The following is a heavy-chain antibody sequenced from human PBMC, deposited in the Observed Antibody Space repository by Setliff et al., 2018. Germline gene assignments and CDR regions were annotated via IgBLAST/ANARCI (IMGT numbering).Heavy chain of an antibody. CDR1: GYTFTNYY. CDR3: ARAGRYHYDTSGYYYDRDYYYYMDV. D-gene: IGHD3-22*01. Sequence: ASVKVSCKASGYTFTNYYINWVRQAPGLGLEWMGIINPRAGTTSYAQKFQGRVTMTRDTSTRTVYMELRSVRSDDTAVYYCARAGRYHYDTSGYYYDRDYYYYMDVWGKGTTVTVSS. V-gene: IGHV1-46*01. J-gene: IGHJ6*03. CDR2: INPRAGTT.